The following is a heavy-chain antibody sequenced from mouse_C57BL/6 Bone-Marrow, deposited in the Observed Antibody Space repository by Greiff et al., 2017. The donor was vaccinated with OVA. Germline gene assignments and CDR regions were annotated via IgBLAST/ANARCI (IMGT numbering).Heavy chain of an antibody. CDR3: ARGRLPYAMDY. D-gene: IGHD6-1*01. Sequence: QVQLQQSGAELVRPGTSVKMSCKASGYTFTNYWIGWAKQRPGHGLEWIGDIYPGGGYTNYNEKFKGKATLTADKSSSTAYMQFSSLTSEDSAIYYCARGRLPYAMDYWGQGTSVTVSS. CDR2: IYPGGGYT. V-gene: IGHV1-63*01. CDR1: GYTFTNYW. J-gene: IGHJ4*01.